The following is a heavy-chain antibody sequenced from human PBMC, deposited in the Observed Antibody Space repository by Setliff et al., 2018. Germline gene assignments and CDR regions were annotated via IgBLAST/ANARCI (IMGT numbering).Heavy chain of an antibody. CDR2: VYYSGLT. Sequence: LSLTCTVSGGSISTYYWSWIRQPPGKGLEFIGYVYYSGLTNYDPSLKSRVTMSVDSSKNQFSLKLSSVTAADTAVYYCARGGTYRYFDYWGQGTLVTVSS. CDR3: ARGGTYRYFDY. V-gene: IGHV4-59*01. CDR1: GGSISTYY. J-gene: IGHJ4*02.